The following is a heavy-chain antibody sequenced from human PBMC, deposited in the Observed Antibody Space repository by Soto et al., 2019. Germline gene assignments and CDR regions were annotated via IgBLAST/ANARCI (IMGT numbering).Heavy chain of an antibody. CDR1: GFTFSNNG. CDR2: ISNDESDT. CDR3: VTGHWNYFDY. Sequence: QVQLVESGGGVVQPGWSLRLSCAASGFTFSNNGMHWVRQAPGKGLEWVAFISNDESDTYYVDSVKGRFSISRDNSQNTLYLKMNSLRGEDTAVSYCVTGHWNYFDYWGQGTLVTVSS. V-gene: IGHV3-30*03. D-gene: IGHD3-3*01. J-gene: IGHJ4*02.